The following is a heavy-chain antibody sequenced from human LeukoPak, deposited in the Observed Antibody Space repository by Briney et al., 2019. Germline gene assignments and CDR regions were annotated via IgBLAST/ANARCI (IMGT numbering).Heavy chain of an antibody. CDR1: GGSISSYY. J-gene: IGHJ3*02. CDR3: AIPYYDSSGYYYGDAFDI. Sequence: SETLSLTCTVSGGSISSYYWSWIRQPAGKGLEWIGRIYTSGSTNYNPSLKSRVTMSVDTSKNQFSLKLSSVTAADTAMYYCAIPYYDSSGYYYGDAFDIWGQGTMVTVSS. V-gene: IGHV4-4*07. CDR2: IYTSGST. D-gene: IGHD3-22*01.